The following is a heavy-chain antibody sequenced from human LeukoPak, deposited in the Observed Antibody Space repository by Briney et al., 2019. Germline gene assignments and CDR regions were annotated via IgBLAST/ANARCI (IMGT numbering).Heavy chain of an antibody. CDR3: ARAQLGLWYSSSWYYFDY. CDR2: ISAYNGNT. V-gene: IGHV1-18*01. CDR1: GYTFTSYG. D-gene: IGHD6-13*01. J-gene: IGHJ4*02. Sequence: GASVKVSCKASGYTFTSYGISWVRQAPGQGLEWMGWISAYNGNTNYAQKLQGRVTMTTDTSTSTAYMELRSLRSDDTAVYYCARAQLGLWYSSSWYYFDYWGQGPLVTVSS.